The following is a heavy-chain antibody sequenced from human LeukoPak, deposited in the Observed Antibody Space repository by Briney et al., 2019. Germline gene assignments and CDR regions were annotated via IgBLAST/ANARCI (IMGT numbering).Heavy chain of an antibody. D-gene: IGHD3-22*01. CDR2: ISGSGGST. CDR1: GFTFSSYA. J-gene: IGHJ4*02. CDR3: AKDDSWYYYDSSGYYRTSDY. V-gene: IGHV3-23*01. Sequence: GSLRLFCAASGFTFSSYAMSWVRQAPGKGLEWVSAISGSGGSTYYADSVKGRFTISRDNSKNTLYLQMNSLRAEDTAVYYCAKDDSWYYYDSSGYYRTSDYWGQGTLVTVSS.